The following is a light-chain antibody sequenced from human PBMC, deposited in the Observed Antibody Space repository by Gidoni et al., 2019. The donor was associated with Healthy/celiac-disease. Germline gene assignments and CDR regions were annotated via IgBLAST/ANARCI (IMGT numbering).Light chain of an antibody. CDR1: QDISNY. Sequence: IQLTPSPSSLSASVGDRVTITCQASQDISNYLNWYQQKPGKAPKLLIYDASNLETGVPSRFSGSGSGTEFTFTISSLQPEDIATYYCQQYDNHRLTFGGGTKVEIK. V-gene: IGKV1-33*01. J-gene: IGKJ4*01. CDR2: DAS. CDR3: QQYDNHRLT.